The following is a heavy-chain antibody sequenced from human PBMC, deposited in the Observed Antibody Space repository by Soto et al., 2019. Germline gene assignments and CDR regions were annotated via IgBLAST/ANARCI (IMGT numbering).Heavy chain of an antibody. J-gene: IGHJ3*02. Sequence: GGSLRLSCAASGFTFSTYAMYWVRQAPGKGLEYVSGISSNGGSPYYANSVRDRFTISRDNSKNTLYLQMGSLGPEDMAVYYCASLPTRMGAFDIWGQGTMVTVSS. V-gene: IGHV3-64*01. D-gene: IGHD2-8*01. CDR3: ASLPTRMGAFDI. CDR2: ISSNGGSP. CDR1: GFTFSTYA.